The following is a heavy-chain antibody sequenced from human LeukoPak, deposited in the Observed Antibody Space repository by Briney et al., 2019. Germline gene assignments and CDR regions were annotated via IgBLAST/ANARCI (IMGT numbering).Heavy chain of an antibody. CDR3: ASRVWVLGFLEWF. CDR2: INPNSGGT. CDR1: GYTFTGYY. Sequence: ASVKVSCKASGYTFTGYYMHWVRQAPGQGLEWMGWINPNSGGTNYAQKFQGRVTMTRDTSISTTYMELSRLRSDDTAVYYCASRVWVLGFLEWFWGQGTLVTVSS. J-gene: IGHJ4*02. D-gene: IGHD3-3*01. V-gene: IGHV1-2*02.